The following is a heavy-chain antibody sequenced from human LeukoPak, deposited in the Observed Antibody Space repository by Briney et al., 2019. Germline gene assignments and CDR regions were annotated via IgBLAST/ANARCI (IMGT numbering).Heavy chain of an antibody. V-gene: IGHV1-18*01. Sequence: ASAKDSPEPSLDTFSGAVISSVSEAPRQGLEWMGWISAYNGNTNYAQKLQGRVTMTTDTSTSTAYMELRSLRSDDTAVYYCARDLVGDYWGQGTLVTVSS. CDR3: ARDLVGDY. D-gene: IGHD2-8*02. J-gene: IGHJ4*02. CDR2: ISAYNGNT. CDR1: LDTFSGAV.